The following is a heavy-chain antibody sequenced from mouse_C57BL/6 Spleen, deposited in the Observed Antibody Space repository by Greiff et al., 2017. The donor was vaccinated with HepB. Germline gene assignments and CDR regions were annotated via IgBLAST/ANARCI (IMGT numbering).Heavy chain of an antibody. V-gene: IGHV1-15*01. J-gene: IGHJ2*01. CDR1: GYTFTDYE. CDR2: IDPETGGT. Sequence: VKLVESGAELVRPGASVTLSCKASGYTFTDYEMHWVKQTPVHGLEWIGAIDPETGGTACNQKFKGKAILTADKSSSTAYMELRSLTSEDSAVYYCTRGSSSFDYWGQGTTLTVSS. CDR3: TRGSSSFDY. D-gene: IGHD1-3*01.